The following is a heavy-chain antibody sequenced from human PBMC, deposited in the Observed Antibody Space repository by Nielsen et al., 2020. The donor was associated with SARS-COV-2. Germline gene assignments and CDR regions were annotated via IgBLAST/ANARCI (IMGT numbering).Heavy chain of an antibody. J-gene: IGHJ4*02. CDR2: IDPGDSYI. CDR1: GYSFTSYW. CDR3: ARGPPAISLFDY. V-gene: IGHV5-10-1*01. Sequence: GESLKISCKGSGYSFTSYWISWVRQMPGKGLEWMGRIDPGDSYINYSPSFQGHVTIPADKSISTAYLQWSSLKASDTAMYYCARGPPAISLFDYWGQGTLVTVSS.